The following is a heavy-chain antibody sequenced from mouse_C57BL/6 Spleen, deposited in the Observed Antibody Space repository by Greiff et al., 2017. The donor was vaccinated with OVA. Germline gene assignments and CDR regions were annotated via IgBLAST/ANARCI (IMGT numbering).Heavy chain of an antibody. CDR1: GYSITSGYY. D-gene: IGHD1-1*01. CDR2: ISYDGSN. CDR3: ARWHYGSRYFDY. Sequence: EVQLQESGPGLVKPSQSLSLTCSVTGYSITSGYYWNWIRQFPGNKLEWMGYISYDGSNNYNPSLKNRISITRDTSKNQFFLKLNSVTTEDTATYYCARWHYGSRYFDYWGQGTTLTVSS. J-gene: IGHJ2*01. V-gene: IGHV3-6*01.